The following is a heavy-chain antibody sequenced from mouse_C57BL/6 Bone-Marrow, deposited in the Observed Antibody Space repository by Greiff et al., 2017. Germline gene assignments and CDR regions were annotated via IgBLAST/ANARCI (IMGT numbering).Heavy chain of an antibody. Sequence: EVMLVESGGGLVQPGGSLSLSCAASGFTFTDYYMSWVRQPPGKALEWLGFIRNKANGYTTEYSAPVKGRFPISRDNSQSILYLQMNALRAEDSATYYCARYSLPGFAYWGQGTLVTVSA. V-gene: IGHV7-3*01. CDR3: ARYSLPGFAY. J-gene: IGHJ3*01. CDR2: IRNKANGYTT. D-gene: IGHD5-5*01. CDR1: GFTFTDYY.